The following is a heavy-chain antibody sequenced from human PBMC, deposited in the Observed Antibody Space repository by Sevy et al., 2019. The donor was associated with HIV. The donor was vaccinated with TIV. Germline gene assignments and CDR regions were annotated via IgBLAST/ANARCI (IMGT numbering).Heavy chain of an antibody. J-gene: IGHJ4*02. V-gene: IGHV3-23*01. CDR3: GSWVKAHLDS. Sequence: GGSLRLSCTAFGFPFDTFALTWVRQAPGKGLEWVSTIGRGLENIHYADSVKGRFTIYRDNSRNTVDLQLNNLRAEDTAINYCGSWVKAHLDSWGQGTPVTVSS. D-gene: IGHD2-21*01. CDR2: IGRGLENI. CDR1: GFPFDTFA.